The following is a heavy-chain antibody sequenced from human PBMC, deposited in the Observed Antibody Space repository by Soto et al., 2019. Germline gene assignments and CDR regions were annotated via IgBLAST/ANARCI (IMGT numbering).Heavy chain of an antibody. CDR3: ARGSTSCYSAFDI. CDR2: IIPIFGTA. D-gene: IGHD2-2*02. Sequence: SSVKVSCKASGGTFSSYAISWVRQAPGQGLEWMGGIIPIFGTANYAQKFQGRVTITEDESTSTAYMELSSLRSEDTAVYYCARGSTSCYSAFDIWGQGTMVPVSS. J-gene: IGHJ3*02. V-gene: IGHV1-69*13. CDR1: GGTFSSYA.